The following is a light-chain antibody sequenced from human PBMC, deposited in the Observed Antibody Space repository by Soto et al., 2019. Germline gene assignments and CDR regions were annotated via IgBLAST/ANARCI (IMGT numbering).Light chain of an antibody. J-gene: IGKJ3*01. CDR3: QQSYSTPFT. CDR2: AAS. V-gene: IGKV1-39*01. CDR1: QSISSY. Sequence: DIQMTQSPSSLSASVGDRVAITCRASQSISSYLNWYQQKPGKAPKLLIYAASSLQSGVPSRFIGCGSGTDFTLTISSLQPEDFATYYCQQSYSTPFTFGPGTKVDIK.